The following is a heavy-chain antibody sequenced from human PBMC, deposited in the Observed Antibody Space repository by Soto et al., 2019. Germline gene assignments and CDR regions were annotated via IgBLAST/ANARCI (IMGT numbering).Heavy chain of an antibody. D-gene: IGHD3-3*01. CDR2: IWYDGSNK. J-gene: IGHJ4*02. CDR1: GFTCSSYG. Sequence: QVQLVESGGGVVQPGRSLRVSCAASGFTCSSYGFHWVRQAPGKGLEWVAVIWYDGSNKYYTDSVKGRFTISRDNSKNTVYLQMNSLRAEDTAVYYCAREHDGYWGQGTQVTVSS. CDR3: AREHDGY. V-gene: IGHV3-33*01.